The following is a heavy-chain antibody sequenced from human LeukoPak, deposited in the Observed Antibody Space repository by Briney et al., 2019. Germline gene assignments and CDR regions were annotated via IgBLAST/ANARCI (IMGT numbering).Heavy chain of an antibody. CDR1: GYTFTYRY. J-gene: IGHJ5*02. CDR3: AHGSSSSSSIDP. CDR2: ITPFNGNT. D-gene: IGHD6-13*01. Sequence: ASVKVSCKASGYTFTYRYLHWVRQAPGQALEWMGWITPFNGNTNYAQKFQDRVTITRDRSMSTAYMELSSLRSEDTAMYYCAHGSSSSSSIDPWGQGTLVTVSS. V-gene: IGHV1-45*02.